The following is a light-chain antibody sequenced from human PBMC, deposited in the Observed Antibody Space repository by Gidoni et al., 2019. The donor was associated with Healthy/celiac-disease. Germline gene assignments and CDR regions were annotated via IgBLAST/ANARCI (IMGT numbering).Light chain of an antibody. CDR1: QSVGSSY. CDR3: QQYGSSPRT. J-gene: IGKJ1*01. CDR2: GAS. Sequence: IVLKQSPGPLSLSPGERATLSCRASQSVGSSYLAWYQQKPGQAPRLLIYGASSRATGIPDRFSGSGSGTDFTLTISRLEPEDFAVYYCQQYGSSPRTFGQGTKVEIK. V-gene: IGKV3-20*01.